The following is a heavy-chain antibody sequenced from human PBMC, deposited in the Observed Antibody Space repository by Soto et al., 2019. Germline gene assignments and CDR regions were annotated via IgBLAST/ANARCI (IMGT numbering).Heavy chain of an antibody. CDR1: RFSFSSYE. J-gene: IGHJ4*02. CDR2: VSLTGDRT. D-gene: IGHD2-8*01. CDR3: ARGGGYCTPTSCAIDS. Sequence: EVQLLESGGGLVQPGGSLRLSCVASRFSFSSYEMSWVRQAAGKGLEWVLRVSLTGDRTNYAGSVKGRFTVSRDNFKNTLYLEMDSLRPEDTAIYYCARGGGYCTPTSCAIDSWGRGTPVTVSS. V-gene: IGHV3-23*01.